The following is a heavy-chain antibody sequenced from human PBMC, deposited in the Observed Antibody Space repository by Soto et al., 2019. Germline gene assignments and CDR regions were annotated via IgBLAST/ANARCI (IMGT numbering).Heavy chain of an antibody. V-gene: IGHV1-3*01. D-gene: IGHD3-3*01. CDR3: ARLSSDFWSGGSNWFDP. CDR2: INAGNGNT. J-gene: IGHJ5*02. Sequence: GASVKVSCKASGYTFTSYAMHSVRQAPGQRLEWMGWINAGNGNTKYSQKFQGRVTITRDTSASTAYMELSSLRSEDTAVYYCARLSSDFWSGGSNWFDPWGQGTLVTVSS. CDR1: GYTFTSYA.